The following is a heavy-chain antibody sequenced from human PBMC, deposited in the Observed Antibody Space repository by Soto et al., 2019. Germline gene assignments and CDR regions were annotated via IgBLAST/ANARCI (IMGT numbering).Heavy chain of an antibody. V-gene: IGHV4-31*03. J-gene: IGHJ4*02. CDR2: IYYSGST. Sequence: QVQLQESGPGLVKPSQTLSLTCTVSGGSITTGGYYWSWIRQHPGKGLEWIGYIYYSGSTSYNPSLKSRITMSVDTSKNQFPRKLNSVTAADTAVYYCARDDTRAGYDYWGQGTLVTVSS. D-gene: IGHD5-18*01. CDR1: GGSITTGGYY. CDR3: ARDDTRAGYDY.